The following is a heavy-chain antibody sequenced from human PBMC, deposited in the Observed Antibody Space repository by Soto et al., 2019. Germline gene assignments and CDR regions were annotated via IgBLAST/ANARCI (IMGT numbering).Heavy chain of an antibody. CDR2: MSYDGSDK. Sequence: QVQLVESGGDVVQPGRSLRLSCAACGFTFSTYGMHWVRQAPGKGLEWVAVMSYDGSDKFYADSVKGRFTISRDNSKNTLYLQMNSLRAEDTAVYYCGREGPITMVRGVVDYWGQGTLVTVSS. V-gene: IGHV3-33*01. J-gene: IGHJ4*02. CDR3: GREGPITMVRGVVDY. D-gene: IGHD3-10*01. CDR1: GFTFSTYG.